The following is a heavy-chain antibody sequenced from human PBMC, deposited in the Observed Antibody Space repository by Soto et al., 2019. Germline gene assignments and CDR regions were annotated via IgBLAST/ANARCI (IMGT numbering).Heavy chain of an antibody. CDR1: GYSFTSYW. J-gene: IGHJ6*02. CDR3: ARHPRDLYYDSTHHYYYGMDV. D-gene: IGHD3-22*01. Sequence: EVQLVQSGAEVKKPGESLRISCKGSGYSFTSYWISWVRQMPGKGLEWMGRIDPSDSYTNYSPSFQGHVTISADKSISTAYLQWSSLKASDTAMYYCARHPRDLYYDSTHHYYYGMDVWGQGTTVTVSS. CDR2: IDPSDSYT. V-gene: IGHV5-10-1*03.